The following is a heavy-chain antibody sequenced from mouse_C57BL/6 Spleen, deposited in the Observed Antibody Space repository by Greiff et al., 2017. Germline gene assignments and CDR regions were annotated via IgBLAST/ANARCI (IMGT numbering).Heavy chain of an antibody. V-gene: IGHV5-17*01. Sequence: EVQGVESGGGLVKPGGSLKLSCAASGFTFRDYGMPWVRQAPEKGLELVAYISSGGSTIYYADTVEGRFTISRDNAKTTLFLQMTSLRSEDTAMYYCARQGGYYYFDDWGQGTTLTVSS. CDR2: ISSGGSTI. CDR1: GFTFRDYG. D-gene: IGHD2-3*01. J-gene: IGHJ2*01. CDR3: ARQGGYYYFDD.